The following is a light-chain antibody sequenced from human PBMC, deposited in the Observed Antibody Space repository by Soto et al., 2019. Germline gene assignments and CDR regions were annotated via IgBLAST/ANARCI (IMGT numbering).Light chain of an antibody. V-gene: IGKV3-20*01. CDR2: GTS. CDR3: QQYGNSPIT. CDR1: QSVSSYY. J-gene: IGKJ5*01. Sequence: EILLTQSPCTLSLSPGERATLSCRASQSVSSYYLGWYQQKPGQAPRLLIYGTSSRATGIPDRFSGSGSGTDFTLTISRLEPEDFAVYYCQQYGNSPITFGQGTRLEIK.